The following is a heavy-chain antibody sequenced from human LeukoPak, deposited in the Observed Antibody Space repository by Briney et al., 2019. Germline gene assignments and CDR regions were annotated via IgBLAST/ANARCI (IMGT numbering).Heavy chain of an antibody. CDR2: IRSKAHRYAT. CDR3: TRRHYGDYVVDN. CDR1: GFTFNGSA. D-gene: IGHD4-17*01. J-gene: IGHJ4*02. Sequence: GGSLRLSCATSGFTFNGSALHWVRQASGQGLEWVGRIRSKAHRYATAYAASVKGRFTVSRDDSKNMAYLQMNSLKTEETAIYYCTRRHYGDYVVDNWGQGNLVTVSS. V-gene: IGHV3-73*01.